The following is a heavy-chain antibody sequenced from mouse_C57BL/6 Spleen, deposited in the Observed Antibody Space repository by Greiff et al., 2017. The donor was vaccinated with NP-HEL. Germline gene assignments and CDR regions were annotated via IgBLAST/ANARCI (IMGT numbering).Heavy chain of an antibody. CDR1: GFTFSSYS. CDR2: ISDGGSYN. V-gene: IGHV5-4*01. Sequence: EVKLMASGGGLVKPGGSLKLSCAASGFTFSSYSMSWVRQTPEKRLEWVATISDGGSYNYYPDNVKGRFTISRDKAKNNLYLQMSHLKSEDTAMYYCAREGSYYGSSYGDGFAYWGQGTLVTVSA. J-gene: IGHJ3*01. CDR3: AREGSYYGSSYGDGFAY. D-gene: IGHD1-1*01.